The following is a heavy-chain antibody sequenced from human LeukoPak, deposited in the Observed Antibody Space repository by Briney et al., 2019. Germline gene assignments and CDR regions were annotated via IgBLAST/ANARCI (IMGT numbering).Heavy chain of an antibody. Sequence: GGSLRLSCAASGFTFSSYWMSWVRQAPGKGLEWVANIKQDGSEKYYVDSVKGRFTISRDNAKNSLYLQMNSLRAEDTAVYYCARDSGFSVTQRGEYWGQGTLVTVSS. CDR2: IKQDGSEK. CDR1: GFTFSSYW. J-gene: IGHJ4*02. D-gene: IGHD2-21*02. V-gene: IGHV3-7*01. CDR3: ARDSGFSVTQRGEY.